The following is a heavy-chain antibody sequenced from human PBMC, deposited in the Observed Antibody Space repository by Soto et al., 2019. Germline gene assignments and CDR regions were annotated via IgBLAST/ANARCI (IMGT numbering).Heavy chain of an antibody. Sequence: QVQLVQSGAEVKKPGASVKVSCKASGYTVTTYGISWVRKAPGQGLEWMGWISPYNGNTKYAQKVQGRVTMTTDTSTSTAYMELRSLRSDDTAVYYCARDNEGGYSAASPFDYWGQGTLVTVSS. V-gene: IGHV1-18*01. D-gene: IGHD5-18*01. J-gene: IGHJ4*02. CDR1: GYTVTTYG. CDR3: ARDNEGGYSAASPFDY. CDR2: ISPYNGNT.